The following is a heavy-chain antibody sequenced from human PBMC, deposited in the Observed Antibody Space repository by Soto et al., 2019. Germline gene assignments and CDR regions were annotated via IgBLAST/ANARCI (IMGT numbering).Heavy chain of an antibody. V-gene: IGHV3-72*01. Sequence: GGSLRLSCAASGFTFSDHYMDWVRQAPGKGLEWVGRTRNKANSYTTEYAASVKGRFTISRDDSKNSLYLQMNSLKTEDTAVYYCASAPYDFWSGYYDYWGQGTLVTVSS. CDR2: TRNKANSYTT. J-gene: IGHJ4*02. CDR1: GFTFSDHY. D-gene: IGHD3-3*01. CDR3: ASAPYDFWSGYYDY.